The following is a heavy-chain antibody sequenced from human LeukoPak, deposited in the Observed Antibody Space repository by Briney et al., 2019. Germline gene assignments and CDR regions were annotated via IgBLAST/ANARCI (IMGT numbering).Heavy chain of an antibody. CDR2: IKQDGNEK. D-gene: IGHD3-22*01. CDR3: ARGYSDSSGIDY. J-gene: IGHJ4*02. CDR1: GFTFSNCW. Sequence: GGSLRLSCAASGFTFSNCWMTWVRQAPGKGLEWVANIKQDGNEKYYVDSVKGRFTVSRDNAKNSLYLHMNSLRAEDTAVYYCARGYSDSSGIDYWGQGTLVTVSS. V-gene: IGHV3-7*04.